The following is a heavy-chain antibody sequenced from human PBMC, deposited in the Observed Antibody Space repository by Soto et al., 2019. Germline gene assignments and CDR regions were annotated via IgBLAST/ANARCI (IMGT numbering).Heavy chain of an antibody. V-gene: IGHV1-3*01. Sequence: ASVKVSCKASGYTFTSYAMHWVRQAPGQRLEWMGWINAGNGNTKYSQKFQGRVTITRDTSTSTAYMELSSLRSEDTAVYYCARVDYESYYYYGMDVWGQGTTVTVSS. CDR3: ARVDYESYYYYGMDV. D-gene: IGHD3-16*01. J-gene: IGHJ6*02. CDR1: GYTFTSYA. CDR2: INAGNGNT.